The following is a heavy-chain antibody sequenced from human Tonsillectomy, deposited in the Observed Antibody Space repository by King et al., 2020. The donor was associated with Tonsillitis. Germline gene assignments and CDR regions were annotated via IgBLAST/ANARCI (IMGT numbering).Heavy chain of an antibody. Sequence: VQLVESGGGVVQPGKSLRLSCAASGFTFSSFAMHWVRQAPGKGLEWMSFISCGGSNKYYADSVKGRFTIPRDNSKSTVFLQMNSLRAEDTAVYYCARGGYDILTGYPPNFDYWGQGTLVTVSS. J-gene: IGHJ4*02. CDR1: GFTFSSFA. D-gene: IGHD3-9*01. CDR3: ARGGYDILTGYPPNFDY. V-gene: IGHV3-30-3*01. CDR2: ISCGGSNK.